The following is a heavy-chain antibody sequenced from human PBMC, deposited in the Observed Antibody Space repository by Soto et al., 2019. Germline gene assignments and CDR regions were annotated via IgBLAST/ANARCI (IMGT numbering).Heavy chain of an antibody. CDR2: IYSSGRT. CDR1: GGSIRSYY. D-gene: IGHD5-12*01. J-gene: IGHJ4*02. V-gene: IGHV4-59*01. CDR3: ARWKMATGDFDF. Sequence: SETLSLTCSVSGGSIRSYYWSWIRQPPGKGLEWIGYIYSSGRTNYNPSLKSRDTMSVDTSKNQFSLKLTSVTAADTAVYYCARWKMATGDFDFWGQGALVTVS.